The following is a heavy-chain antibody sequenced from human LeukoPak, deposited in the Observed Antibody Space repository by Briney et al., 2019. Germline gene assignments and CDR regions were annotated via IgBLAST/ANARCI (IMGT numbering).Heavy chain of an antibody. D-gene: IGHD6-13*01. CDR3: ARAYSSTWYGDY. CDR2: ISAYNGHT. CDR1: GYSFTRYG. V-gene: IGHV1-18*01. Sequence: GTSVKVSCKASGYSFTRYGFSWVRQAPGQGLEWMGWISAYNGHTNYAQNLQGRVTMTTDTSTSTAYMELRSLRSDDTAVYFCARAYSSTWYGDYWGQGTLVTVSS. J-gene: IGHJ4*02.